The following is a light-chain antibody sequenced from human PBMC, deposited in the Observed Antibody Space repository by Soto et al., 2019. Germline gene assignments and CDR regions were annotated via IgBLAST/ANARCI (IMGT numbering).Light chain of an antibody. CDR1: QDISNY. CDR2: DAS. J-gene: IGKJ3*01. Sequence: GDRVTITCQASQDISNYLNWYQQKTGKAPKLLIYDASNLETGVPSRFSGSGSGTDFTFTISSLQPEDIATYYCQQYDNLLRFTFGPGTKVDIK. V-gene: IGKV1-33*01. CDR3: QQYDNLLRFT.